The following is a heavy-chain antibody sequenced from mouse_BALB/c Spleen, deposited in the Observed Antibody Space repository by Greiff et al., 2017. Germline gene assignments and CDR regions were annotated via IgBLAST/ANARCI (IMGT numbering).Heavy chain of an antibody. CDR1: GFNIKDTY. V-gene: IGHV14-3*02. CDR2: IDPANGNT. Sequence: VTLKVSGAELVKPGASVKLSCTASGFNIKDTYMHWVKQRPEQGLEWIGRIDPANGNTKYDPKFQGKATITADTSSNTAYLQLSSLTSEDTAVYYCARNPDYPYAMDYWGQGTAVTVSS. D-gene: IGHD2-4*01. J-gene: IGHJ4*01. CDR3: ARNPDYPYAMDY.